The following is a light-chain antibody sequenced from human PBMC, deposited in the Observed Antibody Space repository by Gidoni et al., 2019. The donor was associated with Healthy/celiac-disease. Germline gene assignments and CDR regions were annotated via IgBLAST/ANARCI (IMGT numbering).Light chain of an antibody. CDR3: QSADRSGTYRV. CDR1: ALPKQY. J-gene: IGLJ3*02. Sequence: SYELTQPPSVSVSPGQTARITCSGDALPKQYADWYQQKPGQAPVLVIYKDSERPSGIPARFSGSRSGTTVTLTISGVQAEDEADYYCQSADRSGTYRVFVGGTKLTVL. CDR2: KDS. V-gene: IGLV3-25*03.